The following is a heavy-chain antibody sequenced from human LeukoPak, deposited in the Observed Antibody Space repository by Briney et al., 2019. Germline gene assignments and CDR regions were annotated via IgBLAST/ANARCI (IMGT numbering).Heavy chain of an antibody. J-gene: IGHJ4*02. Sequence: TLSLTCTVSGGSISSYCWSWIRQPPGKALEWLARIDWDDDKYYSTSLKTRLTISKDTSKNQVVLTMTNMDPVDTATYYCARYSSGWYYFDYWGQGTLVTVSS. CDR1: GGSISSYC. V-gene: IGHV2-70*11. D-gene: IGHD6-19*01. CDR3: ARYSSGWYYFDY. CDR2: IDWDDDK.